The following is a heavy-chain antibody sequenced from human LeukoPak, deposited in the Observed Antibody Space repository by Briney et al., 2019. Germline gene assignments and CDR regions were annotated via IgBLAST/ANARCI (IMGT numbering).Heavy chain of an antibody. V-gene: IGHV1-46*01. CDR3: ARDDSGSYYDY. CDR2: INPSGVST. D-gene: IGHD1-26*01. Sequence: ASVKVSCKASGYTFTSYYMHWVRQAPGQGLEWMGLINPSGVSTSYAHKFQGRATMTRDTSTSRVYLELSSLRSEDTDVYYCARDDSGSYYDYWGQGTLVTVSS. J-gene: IGHJ4*02. CDR1: GYTFTSYY.